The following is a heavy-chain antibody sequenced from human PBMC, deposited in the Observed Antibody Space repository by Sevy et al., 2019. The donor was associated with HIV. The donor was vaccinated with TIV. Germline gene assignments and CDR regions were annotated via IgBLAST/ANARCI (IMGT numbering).Heavy chain of an antibody. V-gene: IGHV3-23*01. Sequence: GGSLRLSCAPSGFTFSTYAMTWVRQAPGKGLEWVSVISYSGGSTYYADSVRGQFTISRDNSKNTLYLQMNSLRVEDTAVYYCAKDRVSGTYYTGDFDYWGQGTLVTVSS. CDR1: GFTFSTYA. J-gene: IGHJ4*02. CDR2: ISYSGGST. CDR3: AKDRVSGTYYTGDFDY. D-gene: IGHD3-10*01.